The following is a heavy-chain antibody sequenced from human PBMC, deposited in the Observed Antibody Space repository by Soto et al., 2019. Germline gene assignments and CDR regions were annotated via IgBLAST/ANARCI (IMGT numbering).Heavy chain of an antibody. D-gene: IGHD3-10*01. CDR1: GMIVSINY. V-gene: IGHV3-53*02. CDR2: IYSGGAT. CDR3: ARVAFRGQFGDLSDFDP. Sequence: EVQLVETGGGLIQPGGSLTHSCEASGMIVSINYISWVRQAPGKGLEWVAIIYSGGATHYAGSVKGRFTISRDSSRNTVSLQMNALRVDDTARYYCARVAFRGQFGDLSDFDPWGQGTLVTVSS. J-gene: IGHJ5*02.